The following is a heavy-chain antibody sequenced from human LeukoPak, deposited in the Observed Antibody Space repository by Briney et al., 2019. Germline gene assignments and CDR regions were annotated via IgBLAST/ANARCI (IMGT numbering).Heavy chain of an antibody. CDR3: AQTTGWPGFDY. V-gene: IGHV4-4*09. Sequence: AETLSLTCTTSGVSINRFYWSWVRQPPGKGLEWIGNIYSGVPTYFNPSLKSRVTISVDTSKNQFPLNLTSVTAADTAMYYCAQTTGWPGFDYWGQGILVTVSS. CDR2: IYSGVPT. D-gene: IGHD1-1*01. J-gene: IGHJ4*02. CDR1: GVSINRFY.